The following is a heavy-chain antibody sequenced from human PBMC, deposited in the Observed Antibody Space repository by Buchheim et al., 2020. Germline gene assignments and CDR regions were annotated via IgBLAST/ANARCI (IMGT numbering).Heavy chain of an antibody. V-gene: IGHV3-23*01. J-gene: IGHJ3*01. CDR2: ISASGAGT. D-gene: IGHD4/OR15-4a*01. CDR1: GFTFSSYA. CDR3: AKYVANSIRNTFDL. Sequence: EVQLLESGGGLVQPGGSLRLSCAASGFTFSSYAMSWVRQAPGKGLEWVSAISASGAGTYYADSVKGRFTISRDNSKNTLFLQMNSLRADDTAVYYCAKYVANSIRNTFDLWGQGT.